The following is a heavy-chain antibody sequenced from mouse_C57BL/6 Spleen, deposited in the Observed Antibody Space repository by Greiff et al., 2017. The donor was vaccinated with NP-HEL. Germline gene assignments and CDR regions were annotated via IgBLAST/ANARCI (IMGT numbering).Heavy chain of an antibody. D-gene: IGHD2-5*01. Sequence: QVQLKQSGAELMKPGASVKLSCKATGYTFTGYWIEWVKQRPGHGLEWIGEILPGSGSTNYNEKFKGKATFTADTSSNTAYMQLSSLTTEDSAIYYCARGAYYSNVFAYWGQGTLVTVSA. CDR3: ARGAYYSNVFAY. CDR1: GYTFTGYW. CDR2: ILPGSGST. J-gene: IGHJ3*01. V-gene: IGHV1-9*01.